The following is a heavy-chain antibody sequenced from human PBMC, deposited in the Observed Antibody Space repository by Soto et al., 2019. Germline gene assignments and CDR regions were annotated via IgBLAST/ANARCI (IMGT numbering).Heavy chain of an antibody. CDR3: AKDRSGIRHNDY. Sequence: GGSLRLSCAASGFTFSSYGMHWVRQAPGKGLEWVAVISYDGSNKYYADSVKGRFTISRDNSKNTLYLQMNSLRAEDTAVYYCAKDRSGIRHNDYWGQGTLVTVSS. J-gene: IGHJ4*02. D-gene: IGHD2-15*01. V-gene: IGHV3-30*18. CDR2: ISYDGSNK. CDR1: GFTFSSYG.